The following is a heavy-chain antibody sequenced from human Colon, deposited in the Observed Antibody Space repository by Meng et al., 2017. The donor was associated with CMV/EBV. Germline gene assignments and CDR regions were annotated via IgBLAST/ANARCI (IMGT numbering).Heavy chain of an antibody. D-gene: IGHD1-26*01. CDR3: ARDPSGSRVPFDY. Sequence: QVELVQSGAEVKKPGASVKASCKASGYTFSDYHIHWVRQAPGQGLEWMGWINSNSGATDYAQKFQGRLTMTRDTSITTVYMELSSLRSDDTAVYYCARDPSGSRVPFDYWGQGSLVTVSS. CDR1: GYTFSDYH. V-gene: IGHV1-2*02. CDR2: INSNSGAT. J-gene: IGHJ4*02.